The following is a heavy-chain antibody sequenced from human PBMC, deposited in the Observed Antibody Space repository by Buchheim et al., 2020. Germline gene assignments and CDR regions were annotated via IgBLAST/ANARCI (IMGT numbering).Heavy chain of an antibody. D-gene: IGHD6-19*01. V-gene: IGHV4-59*01. CDR2: IYYSGGT. Sequence: QVQLQESGPGLVKPSETLSLTCTVSGGSISSYYRSWIRQPPGKGLEWIGYIYYSGGTNYNPSLKSRVTISVDTSKNQFSLKLSSVTAADTAVYYCARAVAGNYFDYWGQGTL. CDR1: GGSISSYY. J-gene: IGHJ4*02. CDR3: ARAVAGNYFDY.